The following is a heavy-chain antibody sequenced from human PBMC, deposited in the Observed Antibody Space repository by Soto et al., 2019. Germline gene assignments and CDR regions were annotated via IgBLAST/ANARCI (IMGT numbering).Heavy chain of an antibody. CDR2: TYYNGNA. CDR1: GGSIARSNYY. J-gene: IGHJ4*02. CDR3: ARHFVAVVIKGWGY. V-gene: IGHV4-39*01. Sequence: QLQLQESGPGLVKPSETLSLTCNVSGGSIARSNYYWDWLRQPPGKGLEWIGTTYYNGNAYYNPSLKSRVSMSVDTSKNQFSLKLVSVTAADTAVYYCARHFVAVVIKGWGYWGQGTLVTVSS. D-gene: IGHD3-10*01.